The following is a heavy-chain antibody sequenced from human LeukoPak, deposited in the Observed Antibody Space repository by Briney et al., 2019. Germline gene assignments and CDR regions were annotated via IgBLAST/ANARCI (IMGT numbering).Heavy chain of an antibody. J-gene: IGHJ4*02. CDR3: AREPYGDQGPFFDY. D-gene: IGHD4-17*01. Sequence: HSGGSLRLSCAASGFTFSSYGMHWVRQAPGKGLEWVAVIWYDGSNKYYADSVKGRFTISRDNSKNTLYLQMNSLRAEDTAVYYCAREPYGDQGPFFDYWGQGTLVTVSS. CDR2: IWYDGSNK. V-gene: IGHV3-33*01. CDR1: GFTFSSYG.